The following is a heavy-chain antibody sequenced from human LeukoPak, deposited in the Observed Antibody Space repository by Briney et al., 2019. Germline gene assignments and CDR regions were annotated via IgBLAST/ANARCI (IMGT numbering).Heavy chain of an antibody. CDR1: GFTFSSYA. CDR3: ARDRIAVARFDY. Sequence: PGGSLRLSCAASGFTFSSYAMSWVRQAPGKGLEWVSAISGSGGSTYYADSVKGRFAISRDNSKNTLYLQMNSLRAEDTAVYYCARDRIAVARFDYWGQGTLVTVSS. J-gene: IGHJ4*02. D-gene: IGHD6-19*01. CDR2: ISGSGGST. V-gene: IGHV3-23*01.